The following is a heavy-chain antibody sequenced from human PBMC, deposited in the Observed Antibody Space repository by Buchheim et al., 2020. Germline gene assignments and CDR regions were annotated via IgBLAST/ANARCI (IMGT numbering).Heavy chain of an antibody. CDR2: IGGSGAST. D-gene: IGHD3-22*01. V-gene: IGHV3-23*01. CDR3: ATGGRYYYDSNGYPMEAGYGMDV. Sequence: EVQLLESGGGLVQPGGSLRLSCAASGFTFSSYAMSWVRQAPGKGLEWVSAIGGSGASTYYADSVKGRFTISRANSKNTLYLQMNSLIAEDTAVYYCATGGRYYYDSNGYPMEAGYGMDVWGQGTT. CDR1: GFTFSSYA. J-gene: IGHJ6*02.